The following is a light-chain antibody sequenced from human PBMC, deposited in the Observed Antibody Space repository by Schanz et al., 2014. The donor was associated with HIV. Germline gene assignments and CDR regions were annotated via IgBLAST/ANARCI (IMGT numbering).Light chain of an antibody. CDR2: GTH. CDR3: TTWDSTLSAFV. J-gene: IGLJ2*01. CDR1: AFNVGQNY. Sequence: QSVLTQPPSVSAAPGQRVTISCSGSAFNVGQNYVSWYQQLPGTAPKLLIYGTHDRLSEIPDRFSGSKTGTSATLAIVGLQTGDEADYYCTTWDSTLSAFVFGGGTKLTVL. V-gene: IGLV1-51*01.